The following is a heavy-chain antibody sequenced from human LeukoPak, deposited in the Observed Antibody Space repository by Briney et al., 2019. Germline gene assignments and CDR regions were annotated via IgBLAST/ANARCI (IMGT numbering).Heavy chain of an antibody. J-gene: IGHJ4*02. CDR3: AAGYWSSTSCPPLFDY. D-gene: IGHD2-2*03. CDR1: GFTFSSYG. V-gene: IGHV3-30*03. Sequence: GRSLRLSCAASGFTFSSYGMHWVRQAPGKGLEWVAVISYDGSNKYYADSVKGRFTISRDNSKNTLYLQMNSLRAEDTAVYYCAAGYWSSTSCPPLFDYWGQGTLVTVSS. CDR2: ISYDGSNK.